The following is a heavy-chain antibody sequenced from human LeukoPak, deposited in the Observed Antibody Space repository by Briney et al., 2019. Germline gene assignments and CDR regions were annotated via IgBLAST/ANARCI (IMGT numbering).Heavy chain of an antibody. CDR3: ARSSDYQGSKRALGHY. D-gene: IGHD3-10*01. Sequence: SETLSLTCAVYGGSFSGYYWSWIRQPPGKGLEWIGEINHSGSTNYNPSLKSRVTISVDTSKNLFSLKLGSVAAADTAVYYCARSSDYQGSKRALGHYWGQGTLVTVSS. CDR2: INHSGST. CDR1: GGSFSGYY. J-gene: IGHJ4*02. V-gene: IGHV4-34*01.